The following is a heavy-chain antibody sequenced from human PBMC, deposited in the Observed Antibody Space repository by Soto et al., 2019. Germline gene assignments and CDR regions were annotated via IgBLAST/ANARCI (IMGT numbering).Heavy chain of an antibody. J-gene: IGHJ4*02. V-gene: IGHV3-30*18. Sequence: QVQLVESGGGVVQPGRSLRLSCAASGFTFSSYGMHWVRQAPGKGLEWVAVISYDGSNKYYADSVKGRFTISRDNSKNTLYLQMNSLRAEDTAVYYCAKDRGGPGDYWGQGTLVTVSS. CDR2: ISYDGSNK. D-gene: IGHD2-15*01. CDR3: AKDRGGPGDY. CDR1: GFTFSSYG.